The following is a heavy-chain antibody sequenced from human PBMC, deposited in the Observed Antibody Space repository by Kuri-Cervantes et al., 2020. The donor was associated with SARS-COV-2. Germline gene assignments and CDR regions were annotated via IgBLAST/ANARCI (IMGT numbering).Heavy chain of an antibody. CDR1: GGTFSSYA. V-gene: IGHV1-69*13. CDR2: IIPIFGTA. J-gene: IGHJ6*02. CDR3: PALGYCSGGSCYYYYYGMDV. Sequence: SVKVSCKASGGTFSSYAISWVRQAPGQGLEWMGGIIPIFGTANYAQKFQGRVTITADESTSTAYMELSSLRSEDTAVYYCPALGYCSGGSCYYYYYGMDVWGQGTTVTVSS. D-gene: IGHD2-15*01.